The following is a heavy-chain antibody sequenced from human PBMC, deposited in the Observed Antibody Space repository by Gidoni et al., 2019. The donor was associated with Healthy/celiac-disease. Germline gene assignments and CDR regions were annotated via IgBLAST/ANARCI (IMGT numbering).Heavy chain of an antibody. Sequence: QVQLQQWGAGLLKPSETLSLTCAVYGGSFSGYYWSWIRQPPGKGLEWIGEINHSGSTNYNPSLKSRVTISVDTSKNQFYLKLSSMTAADTAVYYGARAQGSGWYFRRGSFDYWGQGTLVTVSS. CDR1: GGSFSGYY. J-gene: IGHJ4*02. CDR2: INHSGST. D-gene: IGHD6-19*01. V-gene: IGHV4-34*01. CDR3: ARAQGSGWYFRRGSFDY.